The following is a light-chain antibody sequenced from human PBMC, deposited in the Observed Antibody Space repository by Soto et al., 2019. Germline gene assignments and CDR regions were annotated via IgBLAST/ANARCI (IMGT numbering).Light chain of an antibody. V-gene: IGKV3-20*01. J-gene: IGKJ1*01. Sequence: EIVLTQSPGTLSLSPGERATLSCRASQSVSSSYLAWYQQKPGQAPRLLIYGASSRATGIPDRFSGSGSGTDFTLTISRLEPEDFAVYYCHHSGSSLWTFGQGTKVEIK. CDR1: QSVSSSY. CDR3: HHSGSSLWT. CDR2: GAS.